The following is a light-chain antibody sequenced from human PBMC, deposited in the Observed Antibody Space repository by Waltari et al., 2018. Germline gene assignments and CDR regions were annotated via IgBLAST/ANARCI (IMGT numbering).Light chain of an antibody. Sequence: QSALTQPASVSGSPGQSITISCTGTSSAGGGYNYVSWYQQHPGKAPKPMIDDVSKRPSGVSNRFSGSKSGNTAALTISGLQAEDEADYYCSSYTSSSSWVFGGGTKLTVL. V-gene: IGLV2-14*01. CDR1: SSAGGGYNY. CDR3: SSYTSSSSWV. J-gene: IGLJ3*02. CDR2: DVS.